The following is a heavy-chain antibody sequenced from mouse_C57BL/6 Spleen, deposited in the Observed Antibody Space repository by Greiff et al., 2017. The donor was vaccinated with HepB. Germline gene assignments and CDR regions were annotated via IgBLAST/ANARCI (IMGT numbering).Heavy chain of an antibody. V-gene: IGHV1-4*01. D-gene: IGHD2-5*01. Sequence: ESGAELARPGASVKMSCKASGYTFTSYTMHWVKQRPGQGLEWIGYINPSSGYTKYNQKFKDKATLTADKSSSTAYMQLSSLTSEDSAVYYCARSSNYNAMDYWGQGTSVTVSS. J-gene: IGHJ4*01. CDR1: GYTFTSYT. CDR2: INPSSGYT. CDR3: ARSSNYNAMDY.